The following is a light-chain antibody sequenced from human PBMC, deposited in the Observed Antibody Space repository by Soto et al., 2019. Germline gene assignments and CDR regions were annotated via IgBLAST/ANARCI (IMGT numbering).Light chain of an antibody. V-gene: IGKV3-15*01. Sequence: EIVLTQSPATLSLSPGERATLSCRASRSFIYYLAWYQQKPCHSPRLLIYGASTRATGIPARFSGSGSGTEFTLTISSLQSEDFAVYYCQQYSIWRTFGQGTKVDIK. CDR1: RSFIYY. CDR2: GAS. J-gene: IGKJ1*01. CDR3: QQYSIWRT.